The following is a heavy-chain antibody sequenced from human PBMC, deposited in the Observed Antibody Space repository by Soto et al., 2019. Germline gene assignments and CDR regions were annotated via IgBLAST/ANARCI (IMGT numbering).Heavy chain of an antibody. V-gene: IGHV3-21*01. Sequence: GGSLRLSCAASGFTFSSYSMNWVRQAPGKGLEWVSSISSSSSYIYYADSVKGRFTISRDNAKNSLYLQMNSLRAEDTAVYYCARWVGYCSSTSCYLYYFDYWGQGTLVTVSS. CDR3: ARWVGYCSSTSCYLYYFDY. D-gene: IGHD2-2*01. CDR1: GFTFSSYS. J-gene: IGHJ4*02. CDR2: ISSSSSYI.